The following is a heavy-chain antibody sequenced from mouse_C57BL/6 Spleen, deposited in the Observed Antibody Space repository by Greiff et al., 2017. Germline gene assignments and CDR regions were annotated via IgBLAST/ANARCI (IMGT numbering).Heavy chain of an antibody. J-gene: IGHJ1*03. V-gene: IGHV2-2*01. Sequence: VMLVESGPGLVQPSQRLSITCTVSGFSFTSYGVHWVRQSPGKGLEWLGVIWSGGSTDYNAAFISRLSISKDNSKSQVFFKMNSLQADDTAIYYCARDGSSLLYCDVWGTGTTVTVSS. D-gene: IGHD1-1*01. CDR1: GFSFTSYG. CDR3: ARDGSSLLYCDV. CDR2: IWSGGST.